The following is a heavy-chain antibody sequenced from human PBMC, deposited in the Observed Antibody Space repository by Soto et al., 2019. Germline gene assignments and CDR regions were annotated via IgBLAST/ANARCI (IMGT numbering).Heavy chain of an antibody. CDR3: ARSTTTTVAGAYYFDY. J-gene: IGHJ4*01. CDR2: IYTSGST. CDR1: GGSISSYY. D-gene: IGHD6-19*01. V-gene: IGHV4-4*07. Sequence: QVQLQESGPGLVKTSETLSLTCTVSGGSISSYYWSWIRQPAGKGLEWIGRIYTSGSTNYNPSRKSRVTMSVDTSKNQVSLKLSSVTAADTAVYYCARSTTTTVAGAYYFDYLGHGTLVTGSS.